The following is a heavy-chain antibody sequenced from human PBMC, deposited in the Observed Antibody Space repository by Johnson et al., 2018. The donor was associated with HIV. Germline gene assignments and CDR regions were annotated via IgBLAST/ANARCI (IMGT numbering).Heavy chain of an antibody. D-gene: IGHD6-13*01. V-gene: IGHV3-30*04. CDR2: ISYDGSNK. CDR1: GFTFSSYA. Sequence: QVQLVESGGGVVQPGRSLRLSCAASGFTFSSYAMHWVRQAPGKGLEWVAVISYDGSNKYYADSVKGRFTISRDNSKNTRYLQMNSLRAEDTAVYYCARRGRSSSWYDLDIWGQGTMVTVSS. CDR3: ARRGRSSSWYDLDI. J-gene: IGHJ3*02.